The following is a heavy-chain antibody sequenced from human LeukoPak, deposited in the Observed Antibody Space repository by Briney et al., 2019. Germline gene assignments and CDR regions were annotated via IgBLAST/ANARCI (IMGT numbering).Heavy chain of an antibody. Sequence: PGGSLRLSCTASGFTFSDYTMSWFRQAPGKGLEWVGFIRSKGDTGTTEYAASVKGRFTISRDDSKSIAYLQMNSLETEDTAVYFCARGRYCGGGSCYGARWGQGTLVTVSS. CDR2: IRSKGDTGTT. D-gene: IGHD2-15*01. CDR3: ARGRYCGGGSCYGAR. CDR1: GFTFSDYT. J-gene: IGHJ4*02. V-gene: IGHV3-49*03.